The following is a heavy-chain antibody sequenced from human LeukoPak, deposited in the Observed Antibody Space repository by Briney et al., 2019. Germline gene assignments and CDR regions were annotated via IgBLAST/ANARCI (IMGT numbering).Heavy chain of an antibody. CDR1: GGSISSYY. J-gene: IGHJ6*03. Sequence: PSETLSLTCTVSGGSISSYYWSWIRQSPGKGLEWIGYMYYSGSTNYNPSLKSRLTISEDTSKNQFYLKLSSVTAADTAAYYCARDRVYYMDVWGKGTTVTVSS. CDR3: ARDRVYYMDV. V-gene: IGHV4-59*01. CDR2: MYYSGST.